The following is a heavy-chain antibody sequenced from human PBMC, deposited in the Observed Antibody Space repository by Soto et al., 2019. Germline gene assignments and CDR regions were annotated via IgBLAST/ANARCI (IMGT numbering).Heavy chain of an antibody. V-gene: IGHV3-49*04. CDR2: IRSKAYGGTT. D-gene: IGHD2-2*01. CDR1: GFTFGDYA. J-gene: IGHJ4*02. Sequence: GGSLRLSCTASGFTFGDYAMSWVRQAPGKGLEWVGFIRSKAYGGTTEYAASVKGRFTISRDDSKSIAYLQMNSLKTEDTAVYYCTRVRCSSTSCYYFDYWGQGTLVTVSS. CDR3: TRVRCSSTSCYYFDY.